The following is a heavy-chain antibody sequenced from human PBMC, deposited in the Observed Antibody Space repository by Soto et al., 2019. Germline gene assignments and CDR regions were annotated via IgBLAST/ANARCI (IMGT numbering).Heavy chain of an antibody. CDR3: ARPYYYGSGSYLS. V-gene: IGHV4-34*01. CDR1: GVSFSGYY. J-gene: IGHJ5*02. Sequence: PSETLSLTCAVYGVSFSGYYWSWIRQPPGKGLEWIGEINHSGSTNYNPSLKSRVTISVDTSKNQFSLKLSSVTAADTAVYYCARPYYYGSGSYLSWGQGTLVTVSS. CDR2: INHSGST. D-gene: IGHD3-10*01.